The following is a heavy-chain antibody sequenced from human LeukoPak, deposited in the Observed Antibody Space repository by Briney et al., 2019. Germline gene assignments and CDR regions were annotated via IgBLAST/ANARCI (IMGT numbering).Heavy chain of an antibody. Sequence: SETLSLTCTVSGGSISSYYWSWLRQPPGKGLEWVGYIYYSGSTNYNPSLKSRVTISVDTSKNQFSLKLSSVTAADTAVYYCAREGTGEDDYFDYWGQGTLVTVSS. CDR2: IYYSGST. V-gene: IGHV4-59*01. D-gene: IGHD7-27*01. CDR3: AREGTGEDDYFDY. J-gene: IGHJ4*02. CDR1: GGSISSYY.